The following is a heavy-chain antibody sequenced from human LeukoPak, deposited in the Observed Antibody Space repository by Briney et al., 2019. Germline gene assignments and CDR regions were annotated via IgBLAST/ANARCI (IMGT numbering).Heavy chain of an antibody. J-gene: IGHJ6*01. CDR1: GYTFTNYA. CDR3: ARVRHNWNYG. Sequence: ASVKVSCKASGYTFTNYAIHWMRQAPGQRLEWMGWINVANGNAKYSQKFQGRVTITADESTSTAYMELSSLRSEDTAVYYCARVRHNWNYG. V-gene: IGHV1-3*01. D-gene: IGHD1-20*01. CDR2: INVANGNA.